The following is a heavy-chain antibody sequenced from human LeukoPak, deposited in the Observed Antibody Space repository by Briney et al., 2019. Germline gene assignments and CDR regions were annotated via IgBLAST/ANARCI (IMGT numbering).Heavy chain of an antibody. CDR2: FDPEDGET. CDR1: GYTLTELS. V-gene: IGHV1-24*01. J-gene: IGHJ5*02. CDR3: ATGRSCSSTSCYLRRGYNWFDP. D-gene: IGHD2-2*01. Sequence: ASVKVSCKVSGYTLTELSMHWVRQAPGKGLEWMGGFDPEDGETIYAQKFQGRVTMTEDTSTDTAYMELSSLRSEDTAVYYCATGRSCSSTSCYLRRGYNWFDPWGQGTLVTVSS.